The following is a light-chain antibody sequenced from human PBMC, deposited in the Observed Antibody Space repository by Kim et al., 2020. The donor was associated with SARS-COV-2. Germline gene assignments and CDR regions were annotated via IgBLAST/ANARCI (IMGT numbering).Light chain of an antibody. J-gene: IGKJ1*01. Sequence: ASDADRGTLTCRASQSINSFLNWYQQQPGKAPKLLIYAASRLQSGVPTRFSGSGSGTDFTLTISSLQPEDFATYFCQQTYSTPRTCGQGTKVDIK. CDR3: QQTYSTPRT. CDR2: AAS. V-gene: IGKV1-39*01. CDR1: QSINSF.